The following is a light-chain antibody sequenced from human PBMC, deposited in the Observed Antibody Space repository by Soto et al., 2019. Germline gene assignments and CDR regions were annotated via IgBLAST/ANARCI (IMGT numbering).Light chain of an antibody. CDR2: GAS. Sequence: EIVLTQSPGTLSLSPGDRATLSCRASQSVSNNYLAWYQQKPGQAPRLLIYGASSRATGIPDRFSGSGSGTDFTLTISRLEPEDFAVYYCQQYGSSPRTFGQGTKVDIK. CDR1: QSVSNNY. V-gene: IGKV3-20*01. J-gene: IGKJ1*01. CDR3: QQYGSSPRT.